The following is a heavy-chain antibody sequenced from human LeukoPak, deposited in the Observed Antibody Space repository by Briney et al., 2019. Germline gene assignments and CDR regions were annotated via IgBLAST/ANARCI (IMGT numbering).Heavy chain of an antibody. V-gene: IGHV3-21*01. CDR3: ARDLFRYYYDSSGYFLN. CDR2: ISSSSSYI. J-gene: IGHJ4*02. CDR1: GFAFNTQA. D-gene: IGHD3-22*01. Sequence: PGGSLRLSCVASGFAFNTQAMHWVRQAPGKGLEWVSSISSSSSYIYYADSVKGRFTISRDNAKNSLYLQMNSLRAEDTAVYYCARDLFRYYYDSSGYFLNWGQGTLVTVSS.